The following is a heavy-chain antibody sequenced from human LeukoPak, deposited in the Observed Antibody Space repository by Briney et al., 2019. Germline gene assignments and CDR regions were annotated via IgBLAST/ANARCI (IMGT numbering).Heavy chain of an antibody. Sequence: PGGSLRLSCAASGFTFSSYAMSWVRQAPGKGLEVVSAISGSGGSTYYADSVKGRFTISRDNSKNTLYLQMNSLRAEDTAVYYCAKDGGDYYGSGSYPFDYWGQGNLVTVSS. CDR3: AKDGGDYYGSGSYPFDY. CDR2: ISGSGGST. CDR1: GFTFSSYA. D-gene: IGHD3-10*01. V-gene: IGHV3-23*01. J-gene: IGHJ4*02.